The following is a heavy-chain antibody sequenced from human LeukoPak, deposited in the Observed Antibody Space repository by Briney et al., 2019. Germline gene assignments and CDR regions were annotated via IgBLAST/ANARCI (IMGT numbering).Heavy chain of an antibody. Sequence: PGGSLRLSCAASGFTFSSYSMNWVRQAPGKGLEWVSSISSSSSYIYYADSVKGRFTISRDNAKNSLYLQMNSLRAEDTAVYYCARDPRTYYYDSSGYYGSNYGMDVWGQETTVTVSS. D-gene: IGHD3-22*01. CDR2: ISSSSSYI. V-gene: IGHV3-21*01. CDR1: GFTFSSYS. J-gene: IGHJ6*02. CDR3: ARDPRTYYYDSSGYYGSNYGMDV.